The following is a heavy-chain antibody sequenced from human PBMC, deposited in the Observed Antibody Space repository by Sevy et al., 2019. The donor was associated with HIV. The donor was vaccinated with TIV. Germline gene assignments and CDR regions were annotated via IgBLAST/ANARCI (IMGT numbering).Heavy chain of an antibody. J-gene: IGHJ3*02. CDR1: GYSFTSYW. CDR3: ARRFGAVAGNGAFDI. CDR2: IYPGDSDT. D-gene: IGHD6-19*01. Sequence: GESLKISCKGSGYSFTSYWIGWVRQMPGKGLEWMGIIYPGDSDTRYSPSFQGQVTISADKSISTAYLQGSSLKASDTAMYYCARRFGAVAGNGAFDIWGQGTMVTVSS. V-gene: IGHV5-51*01.